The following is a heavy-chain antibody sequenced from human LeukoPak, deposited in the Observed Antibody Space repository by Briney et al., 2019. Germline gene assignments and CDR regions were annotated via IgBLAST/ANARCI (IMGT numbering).Heavy chain of an antibody. D-gene: IGHD3-22*01. J-gene: IGHJ4*02. CDR3: ARDFIHRSGEANY. Sequence: GGSLRLSCAASGFTFSNYAMNWIRQAPGKGLEWISYISSSSSSTNYADSVKGRFTISRDNPKNSLYLLMNSLRAEDTAVYYCARDFIHRSGEANYWGQGTLVTVSS. CDR1: GFTFSNYA. CDR2: ISSSSSST. V-gene: IGHV3-11*05.